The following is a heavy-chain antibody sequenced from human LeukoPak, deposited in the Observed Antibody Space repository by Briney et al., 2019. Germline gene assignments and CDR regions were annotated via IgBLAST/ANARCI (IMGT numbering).Heavy chain of an antibody. CDR1: GFTFSSYA. J-gene: IGHJ4*02. CDR3: ARDGYYYDSSGLTRFDY. Sequence: GGSLRLSCAASGFTFSSYAMSWVRQAPGKGLEWVSVIYSGGSTYYADSVKGRFTISRDNSKNTLYLQMNSLRAEDTAVYYCARDGYYYDSSGLTRFDYWGQGTLVTVSS. CDR2: IYSGGST. V-gene: IGHV3-66*01. D-gene: IGHD3-22*01.